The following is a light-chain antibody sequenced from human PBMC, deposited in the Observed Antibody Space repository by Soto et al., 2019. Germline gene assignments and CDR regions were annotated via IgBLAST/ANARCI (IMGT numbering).Light chain of an antibody. Sequence: SYELTQPPSVSVAPGQTARITCGGNNIGSKSVHWYQQKPGQAPVLLIYYDSDRPSGIPERFSGSNSGNTATLTIGRVEAGDEADCYCQVWDSSSDHVVFGGGTQLTVL. J-gene: IGLJ2*01. CDR2: YDS. CDR1: NIGSKS. V-gene: IGLV3-21*04. CDR3: QVWDSSSDHVV.